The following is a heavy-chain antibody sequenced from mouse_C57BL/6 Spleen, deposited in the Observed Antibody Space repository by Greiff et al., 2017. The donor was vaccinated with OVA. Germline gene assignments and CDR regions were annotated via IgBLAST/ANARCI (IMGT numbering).Heavy chain of an antibody. J-gene: IGHJ4*01. V-gene: IGHV14-4*01. CDR3: THYYDYEGAMDY. Sequence: EVKLQQSGAELVRPGASVKLSCTASGFNIKDDYMHWVKQRPEQGLEWIGWIDPENGDTEYAAKFQGKATITADTSSNTAYLQLSSLTSEDTAVYYYTHYYDYEGAMDYWGQGTSVTVSS. D-gene: IGHD2-4*01. CDR2: IDPENGDT. CDR1: GFNIKDDY.